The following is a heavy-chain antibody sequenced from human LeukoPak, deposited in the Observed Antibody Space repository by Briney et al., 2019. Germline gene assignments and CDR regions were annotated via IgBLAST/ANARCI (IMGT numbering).Heavy chain of an antibody. CDR2: INPSGGST. CDR1: GYTFTSYY. V-gene: IGHV1-46*01. D-gene: IGHD3-16*02. CDR3: APDPYYDYVWGSYRYDY. J-gene: IGHJ4*02. Sequence: ASVKVSCKASGYTFTSYYMHWVRQAPGQGLEWMGIINPSGGSTSYAQKFQGRVTMTRDTSTSTVYMELSSLRSEDTAVYYCAPDPYYDYVWGSYRYDYWGQGTLVTVSS.